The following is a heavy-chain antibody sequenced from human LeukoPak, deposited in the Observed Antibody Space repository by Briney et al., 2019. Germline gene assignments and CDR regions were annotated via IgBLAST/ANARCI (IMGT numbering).Heavy chain of an antibody. J-gene: IGHJ3*02. V-gene: IGHV1-8*01. D-gene: IGHD3-22*01. Sequence: ASVKVSCKASGYTFTSYDINWVRQATGQGLEWMGWMNPNSGNTGYAQKFQGRVTMTRNTSISTAYMELSSLRSEDTAVYYCARKGLIYYYDSSGYSGDRGAFDIWGQGTMVTVSS. CDR3: ARKGLIYYYDSSGYSGDRGAFDI. CDR1: GYTFTSYD. CDR2: MNPNSGNT.